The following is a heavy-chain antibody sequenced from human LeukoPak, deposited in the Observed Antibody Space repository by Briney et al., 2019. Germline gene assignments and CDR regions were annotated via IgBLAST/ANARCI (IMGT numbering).Heavy chain of an antibody. CDR2: ISAYNGNT. J-gene: IGHJ4*02. D-gene: IGHD3-22*01. CDR1: GYTFTSYG. CDR3: ALSLYYYNSSGYYPFDY. Sequence: ASVKVSCKSSGYTFTSYGISWVRQAPGQGLEWMGWISAYNGNTNYAQKLQGRVTMTTDTSTSTAYMELRSLRSDDTAVYYCALSLYYYNSSGYYPFDYWGQGTLVTVSS. V-gene: IGHV1-18*01.